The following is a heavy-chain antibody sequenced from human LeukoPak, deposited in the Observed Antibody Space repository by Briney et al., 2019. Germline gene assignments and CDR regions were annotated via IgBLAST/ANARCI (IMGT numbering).Heavy chain of an antibody. CDR3: ARDSPAGEDLNHYYYYMDV. CDR1: GYTFTSYY. D-gene: IGHD7-27*01. Sequence: GASVKVSCKASGYTFTSYYMHWVRQAPGQGLEWMGIINPSGGSTSYAQKFQGRVTMTRDTSTSTVYMELSSLRSEDTAVYYCARDSPAGEDLNHYYYYMDVWGKGTTVTVSS. CDR2: INPSGGST. J-gene: IGHJ6*03. V-gene: IGHV1-46*01.